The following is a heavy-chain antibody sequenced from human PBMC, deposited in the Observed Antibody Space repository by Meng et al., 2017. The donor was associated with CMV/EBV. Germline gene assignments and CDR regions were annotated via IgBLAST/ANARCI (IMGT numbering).Heavy chain of an antibody. CDR3: AVTVDTAAYYFDY. Sequence: KASGGTFSSYAISWVRQAPGQGLEWMGGIIPIFGTASCAQKFQGRVTITTDESTSTAYMELSSLRSEDTAVYYCAVTVDTAAYYFDYWGQGTLVTVSS. V-gene: IGHV1-69*05. J-gene: IGHJ4*02. CDR2: IIPIFGTA. CDR1: GGTFSSYA. D-gene: IGHD5-18*01.